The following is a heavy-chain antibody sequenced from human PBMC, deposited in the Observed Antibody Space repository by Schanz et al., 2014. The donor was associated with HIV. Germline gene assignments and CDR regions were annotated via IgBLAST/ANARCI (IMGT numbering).Heavy chain of an antibody. CDR2: IYYDGTNK. J-gene: IGHJ6*02. CDR3: AKDGGSRGRRRGMDV. V-gene: IGHV3-30*18. D-gene: IGHD3-16*01. Sequence: VQLVESGGGVVQPGRSLRLSCVASGFSFRTFGMHWVRQAPGKGLEWVALIYYDGTNKYYTDSVKGRFTISRDNSKNTLYLQINSLRIDDTAVYYCAKDGGSRGRRRGMDVWGQGTTVTVSS. CDR1: GFSFRTFG.